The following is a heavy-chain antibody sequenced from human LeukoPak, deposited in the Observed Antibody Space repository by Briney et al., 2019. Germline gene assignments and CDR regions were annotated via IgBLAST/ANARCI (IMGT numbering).Heavy chain of an antibody. CDR2: INHSGST. V-gene: IGHV4-34*01. CDR1: GVSFSGYY. Sequence: PSETLSLTCAVYGVSFSGYYWSWLRQPPGKGLEWIGEINHSGSTNYNPSLKSRVTISVDTSKNQFSLKLSSVTAADAAVYYCARGPFVRGASPAVYYYYYGMDVWGQGTTVTVSS. CDR3: ARGPFVRGASPAVYYYYYGMDV. J-gene: IGHJ6*02. D-gene: IGHD3-10*02.